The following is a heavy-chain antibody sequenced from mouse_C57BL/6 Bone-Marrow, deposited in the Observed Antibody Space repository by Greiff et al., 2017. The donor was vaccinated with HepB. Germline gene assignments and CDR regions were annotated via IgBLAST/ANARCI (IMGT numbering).Heavy chain of an antibody. J-gene: IGHJ4*01. D-gene: IGHD1-1*01. Sequence: EVQLQQSGPELVKPGASVKISCKASGYSFTDYNMNWVKQSNGKSLEWIGVINPNYGTTSYNQKFKGKATLTVDKSSSTAYMQLNSLTSEDSAVYYCARYWVLPYYYAMDYWGQGTSVTVSS. V-gene: IGHV1-39*01. CDR3: ARYWVLPYYYAMDY. CDR1: GYSFTDYN. CDR2: INPNYGTT.